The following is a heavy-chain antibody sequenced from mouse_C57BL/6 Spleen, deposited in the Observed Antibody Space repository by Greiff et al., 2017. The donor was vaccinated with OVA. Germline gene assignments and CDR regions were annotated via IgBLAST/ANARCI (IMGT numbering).Heavy chain of an antibody. J-gene: IGHJ2*01. CDR1: GFTFSDAW. CDR2: IRNKANNHAT. V-gene: IGHV6-6*01. D-gene: IGHD2-1*01. CDR3: TRWGNSYYFDY. Sequence: EVQGVESGGGLVQPGGSMKLSCAASGFTFSDAWMDWVRQSPEKGLEWVAEIRNKANNHATYYAESVKGRFTISRDDSKSSVYLQMNSLRAEDTGIYYCTRWGNSYYFDYWGQGTTLTVSS.